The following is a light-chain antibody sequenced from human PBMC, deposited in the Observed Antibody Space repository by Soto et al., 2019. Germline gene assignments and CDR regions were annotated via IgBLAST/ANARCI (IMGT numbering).Light chain of an antibody. CDR1: QSVFGY. V-gene: IGKV3-11*01. CDR2: DAY. CDR3: QQRSDQPPLT. J-gene: IGKJ4*01. Sequence: EVVLTQSPATLSLSPGDRATLSCRASQSVFGYLAWYQHKPGQAPRLLIYDAYKRATGVPSRLIGSGSETDFTLSISSLEPEYFAVYYCQQRSDQPPLTFCGGTKVEIK.